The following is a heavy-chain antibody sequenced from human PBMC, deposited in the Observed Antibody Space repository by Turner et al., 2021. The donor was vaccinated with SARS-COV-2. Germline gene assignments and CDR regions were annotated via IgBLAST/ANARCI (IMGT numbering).Heavy chain of an antibody. CDR3: ARAGREGFDP. V-gene: IGHV4-34*01. J-gene: IGHJ5*02. CDR2: INHSGST. CDR1: GGSFRGYY. D-gene: IGHD1-26*01. Sequence: QVQLPQWGAGLLKPSETQSLSCAVHGGSFRGYYWSWIRQPPGKGLDWIGEINHSGSTNYNPSLKSRIRISIDTAKNQFSLNLISVTAADTSVYYCARAGREGFDPWGQGTLVTVSS.